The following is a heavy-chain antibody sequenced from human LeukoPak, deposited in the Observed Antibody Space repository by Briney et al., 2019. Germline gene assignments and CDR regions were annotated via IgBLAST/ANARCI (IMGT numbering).Heavy chain of an antibody. V-gene: IGHV3-23*01. CDR3: AKDHPIDY. CDR2: ISGSGDST. J-gene: IGHJ4*02. CDR1: GFTFSTSW. Sequence: GGSLRLSCAASGFTFSTSWMHWVRQAPGKGLEWVSGISGSGDSTYYADSVKGRFTISRDKSKNTLYLQMNSLRAEDTAVYYCAKDHPIDYWGQGILVTVSS.